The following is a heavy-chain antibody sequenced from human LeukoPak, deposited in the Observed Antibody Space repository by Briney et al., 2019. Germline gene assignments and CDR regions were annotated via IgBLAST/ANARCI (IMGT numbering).Heavy chain of an antibody. CDR2: IWYDGSNK. CDR1: GFTFRSYG. CDR3: ARAGGYGDYTTDY. Sequence: PGGSLRLSCAASGFTFRSYGMHWVRQAPGKGLEWVAVIWYDGSNKYYADSVKGRFTISRDNSKNTLYLQMNSLRAEDTAVYYCARAGGYGDYTTDYWGQGTLVTVSS. J-gene: IGHJ4*02. V-gene: IGHV3-33*01. D-gene: IGHD4-17*01.